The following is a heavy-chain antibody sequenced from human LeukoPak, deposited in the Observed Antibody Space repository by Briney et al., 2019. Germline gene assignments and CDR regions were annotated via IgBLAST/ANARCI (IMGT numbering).Heavy chain of an antibody. CDR1: GYTFTSYY. D-gene: IGHD3-22*01. V-gene: IGHV1-46*01. CDR3: ARDLQDSSGTRYYYYYYMDV. Sequence: ASVKVSCKASGYTFTSYYMHWARQAPGQGLEWMGIINPSGGSTSYAQKFQGRVTMTRDMSTSTVYMELSSLRSEDTAVYYCARDLQDSSGTRYYYYYYMDVWGKGTTVTVSS. CDR2: INPSGGST. J-gene: IGHJ6*03.